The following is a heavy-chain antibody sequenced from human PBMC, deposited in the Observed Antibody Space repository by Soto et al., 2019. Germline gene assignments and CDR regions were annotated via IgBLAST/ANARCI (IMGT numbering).Heavy chain of an antibody. J-gene: IGHJ4*02. CDR3: AKESTVGSPGDYFDS. D-gene: IGHD1-26*01. CDR1: GFTFSSYD. CDR2: IGVYANT. Sequence: EVELLESGGDLVQPGGSLRLSCAASGFTFSSYDMNWVRQAPGKGLEWVSAIGVYANTYYADSVKGRFTISRDDSRNTVHLQLNSLRVDDTAVYYCAKESTVGSPGDYFDSWGQGTPVTVSS. V-gene: IGHV3-23*01.